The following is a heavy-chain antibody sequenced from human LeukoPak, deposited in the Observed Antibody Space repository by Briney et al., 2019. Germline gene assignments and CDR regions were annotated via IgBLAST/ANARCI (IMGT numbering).Heavy chain of an antibody. J-gene: IGHJ5*02. CDR3: ARQVDTAMVMIGFDP. D-gene: IGHD5-18*01. CDR1: GGSISSSSYY. V-gene: IGHV4-39*01. Sequence: SETLSLTCTVSGGSISSSSYYWGWIRQPPGKGLEWIGSSYYSGSTYYNPSLKSRLTISVDTSKNQFSLKLSSVTAADTAVYYCARQVDTAMVMIGFDPWGQGTLVTVSS. CDR2: SYYSGST.